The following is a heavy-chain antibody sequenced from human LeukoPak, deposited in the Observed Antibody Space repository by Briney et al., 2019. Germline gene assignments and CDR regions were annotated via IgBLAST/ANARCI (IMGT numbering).Heavy chain of an antibody. CDR3: ARHIYAVTTTVNYYFDY. D-gene: IGHD4-17*01. J-gene: IGHJ4*02. V-gene: IGHV4-34*01. CDR2: IYYSGSA. Sequence: SESLSLTCAVYGGSFSGYYWSWIRQPPGKGLEWIGTIYYSGSAYYNPSLKSRVTISADTSKNQFSLKLSSVTAADTAVYYCARHIYAVTTTVNYYFDYWGQGTLVTVSS. CDR1: GGSFSGYY.